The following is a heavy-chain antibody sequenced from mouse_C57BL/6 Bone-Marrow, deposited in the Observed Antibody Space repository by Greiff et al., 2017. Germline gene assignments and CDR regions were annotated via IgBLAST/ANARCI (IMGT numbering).Heavy chain of an antibody. Sequence: QVHVKQPGAELVKPGASVKMSCKASGYTFTSYWITWVKQRPGQGLEWIGDIYPGSGSTNYNEKFTSKATLTVDTSSSTAYMQLSSLTSEDSAVYYCARQLRGWFAYWGQGTLVTVAA. CDR1: GYTFTSYW. D-gene: IGHD3-2*02. J-gene: IGHJ3*01. V-gene: IGHV1-55*01. CDR2: IYPGSGST. CDR3: ARQLRGWFAY.